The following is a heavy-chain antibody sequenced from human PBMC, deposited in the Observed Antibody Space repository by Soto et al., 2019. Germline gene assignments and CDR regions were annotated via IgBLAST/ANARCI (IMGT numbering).Heavy chain of an antibody. J-gene: IGHJ4*02. D-gene: IGHD5-12*01. CDR1: GGTFSSYA. V-gene: IGHV1-69*13. CDR3: ARDLQGGYSGYDYHYFDY. CDR2: IIPIFGTA. Sequence: SLKVSCKASGGTFSSYAISWVRQAPGQGLEWMGGIIPIFGTANYAQKFQGRVTITADESTSTAYMELSSLRSEDTAVYYCARDLQGGYSGYDYHYFDYWGQGTLVTVSS.